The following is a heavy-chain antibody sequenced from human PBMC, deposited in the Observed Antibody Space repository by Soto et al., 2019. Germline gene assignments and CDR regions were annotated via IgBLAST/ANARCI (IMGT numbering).Heavy chain of an antibody. D-gene: IGHD6-13*01. CDR1: GGSISSYY. CDR3: ARGKQQLASYYYYYMDV. V-gene: IGHV4-59*01. Sequence: SETLSLTCTVSGGSISSYYWSWIRQPPGKGLEWIGYIYYSGSTNYNPSLKSRVTISVDTSKNQFSLKLSSVTAADTAVYYCARGKQQLASYYYYYMDVWGKGTTVTVSS. J-gene: IGHJ6*03. CDR2: IYYSGST.